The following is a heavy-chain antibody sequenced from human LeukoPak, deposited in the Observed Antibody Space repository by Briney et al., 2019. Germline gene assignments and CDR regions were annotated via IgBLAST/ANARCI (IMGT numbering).Heavy chain of an antibody. CDR3: AKDPLNYYDSSGYCY. D-gene: IGHD3-22*01. J-gene: IGHJ4*02. Sequence: PGGSLRLSCAASGFTFSSYAMSWVRQAPGKGLEWVSAISGSGGSTYYADSVKGRFTISRDNSKNTLYLQMNSLRAEDTAVYYCAKDPLNYYDSSGYCYWGQGTLVTVSS. V-gene: IGHV3-23*01. CDR2: ISGSGGST. CDR1: GFTFSSYA.